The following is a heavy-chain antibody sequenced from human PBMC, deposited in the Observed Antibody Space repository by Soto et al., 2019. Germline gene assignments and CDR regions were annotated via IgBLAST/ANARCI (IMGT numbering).Heavy chain of an antibody. CDR2: IKQSGSS. V-gene: IGHV4-34*01. D-gene: IGHD3-3*01. Sequence: PSETMSLTCAVDGGSFSNHCWSWIRQYTGKGLEWIGEIKQSGSSNYNPSLKSRVTISIDTSKNQFSLKLTSVTAADTALYYCARESAGFFWSGYYPFDSWGQGTLVTVSS. CDR1: GGSFSNHC. CDR3: ARESAGFFWSGYYPFDS. J-gene: IGHJ4*02.